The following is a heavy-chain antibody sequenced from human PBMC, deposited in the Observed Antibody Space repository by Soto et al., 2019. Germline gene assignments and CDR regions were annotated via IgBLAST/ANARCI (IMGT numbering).Heavy chain of an antibody. CDR1: GYTFTSYG. CDR2: ISAYNGNT. D-gene: IGHD3-22*01. J-gene: IGHJ4*02. V-gene: IGHV1-18*01. Sequence: QVQLVQSGAAVKKPGASVKVSCKASGYTFTSYGISWVRQAPGQGREWMGWISAYNGNTNYAQKLQGRVTMTTDTSTSTAFMELRSRRSDDTAVYYCARDQPQYYYDSSGYFDYWGQGTVVTVSS. CDR3: ARDQPQYYYDSSGYFDY.